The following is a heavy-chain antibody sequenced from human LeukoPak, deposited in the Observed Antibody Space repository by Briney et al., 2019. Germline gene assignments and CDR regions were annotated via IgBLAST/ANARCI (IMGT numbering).Heavy chain of an antibody. D-gene: IGHD3-3*01. CDR2: ISSNGGST. V-gene: IGHV3-64*01. CDR1: GFTFSSYA. J-gene: IGHJ4*02. CDR3: ARQYYDFWSGYYTADYYFDY. Sequence: GGSLRLSCAASGFTFSSYAMHWVRQAPGKGLEYVSAISSNGGSTYYANSVKGRFTISRDNSKNTLYLQMGSLRAEDMAVYYCARQYYDFWSGYYTADYYFDYWGQRTLVTVSS.